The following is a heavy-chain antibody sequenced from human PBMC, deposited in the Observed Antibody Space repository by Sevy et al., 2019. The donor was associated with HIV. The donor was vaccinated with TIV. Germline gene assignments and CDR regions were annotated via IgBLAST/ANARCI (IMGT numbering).Heavy chain of an antibody. D-gene: IGHD3-22*01. CDR1: GFSFSQYS. CDR3: ARVVLYYDANYCDF. CDR2: ISGSSGTI. Sequence: GGSLRLSCVVSGFSFSQYSMNWVRQAPGKGLEWLSYISGSSGTIYYAGSVKGRFTISRDNAKNSVYLQMNSLRDEDSAVYYCARVVLYYDANYCDFWGQGALVTVSS. V-gene: IGHV3-48*02. J-gene: IGHJ4*02.